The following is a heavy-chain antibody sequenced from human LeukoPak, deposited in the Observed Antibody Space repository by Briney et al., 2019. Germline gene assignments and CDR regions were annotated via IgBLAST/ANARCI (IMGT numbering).Heavy chain of an antibody. CDR1: GGSISSYY. Sequence: PSETLSLTCTVSGGSISSYYWSWIRQPPGKGLEWIGYIYYSGSTNYNPSLKSRVTISVDTSKNQFPLKLSSVTAADTAVYYCARHSAPSIAARPGYYYGMDVWGQGTTVTVSS. D-gene: IGHD6-6*01. J-gene: IGHJ6*02. V-gene: IGHV4-59*08. CDR2: IYYSGST. CDR3: ARHSAPSIAARPGYYYGMDV.